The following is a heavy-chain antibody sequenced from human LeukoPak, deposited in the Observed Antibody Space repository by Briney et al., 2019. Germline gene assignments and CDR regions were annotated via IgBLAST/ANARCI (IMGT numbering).Heavy chain of an antibody. D-gene: IGHD1-26*01. CDR3: ARGGIITSYAFEI. CDR2: INSDGTTI. J-gene: IGHJ3*02. V-gene: IGHV3-74*01. CDR1: GFTFSDYW. Sequence: GGSLRLSCAASGFTFSDYWMHWIRQTPGKGPVWVSRINSDGTTITYADSVRGRFTISRDNAKNTLHVQMNSLRAEDTAVYYCARGGIITSYAFEIWGQGTMVTVSS.